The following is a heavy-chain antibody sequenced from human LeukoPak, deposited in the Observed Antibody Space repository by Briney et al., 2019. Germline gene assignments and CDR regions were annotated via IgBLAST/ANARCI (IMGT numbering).Heavy chain of an antibody. Sequence: SETLSLTCTVSGDSISGHYWNWIRQTPGKGLEWIGYIYYSGTTNYNPSLKSRVTISLDTSKNQFFLKLSSVTAADTAVYYCARESYSSSWYADYWGQGTLVTVSS. CDR2: IYYSGTT. CDR1: GDSISGHY. V-gene: IGHV4-59*11. CDR3: ARESYSSSWYADY. D-gene: IGHD6-13*01. J-gene: IGHJ4*02.